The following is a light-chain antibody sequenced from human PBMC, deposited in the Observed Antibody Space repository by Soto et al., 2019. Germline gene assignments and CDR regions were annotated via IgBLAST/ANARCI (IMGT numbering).Light chain of an antibody. CDR1: KSISSW. CDR2: KAS. V-gene: IGKV1-5*03. CDR3: QHYNSYSEA. J-gene: IGKJ1*01. Sequence: DIQMTQSPSTLSASIGDRVTITCRASKSISSWLAWYQQKPGKAPKLLIYKASTLQCGVPSRFRGSGSGTEFTLTISSLQPDDFATYYCQHYNSYSEAFGQGTKVEFK.